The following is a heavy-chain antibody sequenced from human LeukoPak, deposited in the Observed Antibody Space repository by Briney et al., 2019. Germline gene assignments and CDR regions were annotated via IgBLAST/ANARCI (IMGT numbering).Heavy chain of an antibody. Sequence: ASVKVSCMASGYTFTSYGISWVRQAPGQGLEWMGWISAYNGNTNYAQKLQGRVTMTTDTSTSTAYMELRSLRSDDTAVYYCARDIVVVPAAMDIDYWGQGTLVTVS. J-gene: IGHJ4*02. D-gene: IGHD2-2*01. V-gene: IGHV1-18*01. CDR2: ISAYNGNT. CDR1: GYTFTSYG. CDR3: ARDIVVVPAAMDIDY.